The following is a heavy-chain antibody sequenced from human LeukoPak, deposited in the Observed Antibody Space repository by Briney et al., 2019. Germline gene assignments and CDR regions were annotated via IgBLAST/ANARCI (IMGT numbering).Heavy chain of an antibody. D-gene: IGHD3-22*01. V-gene: IGHV3-23*01. J-gene: IGHJ3*02. Sequence: PGGSLRLSCAASGFTLSSYAMSWVRQAPGKGLERVSAISASGGGTYYADSVKGRFTISRDNSKNTVYLQMNSLRAEDTAVYYCAKGSSGYDAFDIWGQGTMVTVSS. CDR1: GFTLSSYA. CDR3: AKGSSGYDAFDI. CDR2: ISASGGGT.